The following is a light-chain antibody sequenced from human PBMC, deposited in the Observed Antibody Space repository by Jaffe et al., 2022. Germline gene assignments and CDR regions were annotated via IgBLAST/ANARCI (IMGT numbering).Light chain of an antibody. J-gene: IGKJ1*01. CDR3: QQYYSSPLT. V-gene: IGKV4-1*01. CDR1: QSVLYSSNNKNY. CDR2: WAS. Sequence: DIVMTQSPDSLAVSLGERATINCKSSQSVLYSSNNKNYLAWYQQKPGQPPKMLISWASAREFGVPDRFSGSGSGTDFTLTISSLQAEDVAVYYCQQYYSSPLTFGQGTKVEIK.